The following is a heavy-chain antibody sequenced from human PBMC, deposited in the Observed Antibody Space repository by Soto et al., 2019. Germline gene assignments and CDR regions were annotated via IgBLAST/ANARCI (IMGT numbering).Heavy chain of an antibody. CDR1: GGSFSGYY. CDR2: VNHSGST. J-gene: IGHJ5*02. CDR3: ARGERYDFWSGDYHPWNWFDP. D-gene: IGHD3-3*01. V-gene: IGHV4-34*01. Sequence: QVQLQQWGAGLLKPSETLSLTCAVYGGSFSGYYWSWIRQPPGKGLEWIGEVNHSGSTNYNPSLKSRVTISVDTSKNQFSLKLSYVTAADTAVYYCARGERYDFWSGDYHPWNWFDPWGQGTLVTVSS.